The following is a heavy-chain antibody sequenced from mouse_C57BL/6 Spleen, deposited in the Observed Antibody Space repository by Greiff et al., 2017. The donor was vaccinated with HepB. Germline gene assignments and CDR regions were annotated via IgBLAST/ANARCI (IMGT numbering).Heavy chain of an antibody. V-gene: IGHV3-6*01. J-gene: IGHJ2*01. CDR1: GYSITSGYY. Sequence: EVQLQQSGPGLVKPSQSLSLTCSVTGYSITSGYYWNWIRQFPGNKLEWMGYISYDGSNNYNPSLKNRISITPDTSKNQFFLKLNSVTTEDTATYYCARDNNGSSHWDYWGQGTTLTVSS. CDR2: ISYDGSN. CDR3: ARDNNGSSHWDY. D-gene: IGHD1-1*01.